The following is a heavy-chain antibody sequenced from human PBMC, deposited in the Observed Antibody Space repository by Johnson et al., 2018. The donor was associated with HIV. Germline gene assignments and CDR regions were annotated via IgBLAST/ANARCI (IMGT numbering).Heavy chain of an antibody. CDR1: GFTFSDYY. Sequence: QMQLVESGGGLVKPGGSLRLSCVASGFTFSDYYMTWVRQAPGKGLEWVSYISSSGSTIYYADSVKGRLTISRDISKNTLYLQMNSLRAEDTAVYYCAKGFFELDDAFDIWGQGTMVTVSS. D-gene: IGHD3/OR15-3a*01. J-gene: IGHJ3*02. CDR2: ISSSGSTI. CDR3: AKGFFELDDAFDI. V-gene: IGHV3-11*04.